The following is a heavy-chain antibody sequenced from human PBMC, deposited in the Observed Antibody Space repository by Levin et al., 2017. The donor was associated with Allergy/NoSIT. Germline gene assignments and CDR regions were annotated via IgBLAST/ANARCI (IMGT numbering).Heavy chain of an antibody. V-gene: IGHV4-38-2*02. Sequence: GSLRLSCTISGYSISSGYNWGWIRQPPGKGLEWIGNIYHTGSAYYNPSLKSRVTLSVDRSNNQFSLNLSSVTAADAAVYFSAGQVAAVGSFDYWGQGTLVTVPS. CDR1: GYSISSGYN. D-gene: IGHD6-13*01. CDR2: IYHTGSA. J-gene: IGHJ4*02. CDR3: AGQVAAVGSFDY.